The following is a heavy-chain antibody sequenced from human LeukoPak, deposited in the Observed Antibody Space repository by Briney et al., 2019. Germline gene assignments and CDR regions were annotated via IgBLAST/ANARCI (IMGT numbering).Heavy chain of an antibody. J-gene: IGHJ4*02. Sequence: PGGSLRLFCGPWIHIVRIRNVLGPRQAPGEGLEWVSVLYSGGNTYYADSVKGRFTISRDDSKNTLYPQMNSLRGEDTAVFYCSTVASRDIYGYSVYCGQGNLVTVSS. V-gene: IGHV3-66*01. CDR1: IHIVRIR. CDR2: LYSGGNT. D-gene: IGHD5-18*01. CDR3: STVASRDIYGYSVY.